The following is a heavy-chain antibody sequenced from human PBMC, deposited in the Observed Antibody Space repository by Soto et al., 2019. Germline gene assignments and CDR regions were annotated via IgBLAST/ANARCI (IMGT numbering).Heavy chain of an antibody. D-gene: IGHD6-13*01. V-gene: IGHV3-33*01. J-gene: IGHJ4*02. CDR1: GFTFSSYG. CDR2: IWYDGSNK. CDR3: ERDLKQLALDY. Sequence: GGSLRLSCAASGFTFSSYGMHWVRQAPGKGLEWVAVIWYDGSNKYYADSVKGRFTISRDNSKNTLYLQMNSLRAEDTAVYYCERDLKQLALDYCGQGPLVTVYS.